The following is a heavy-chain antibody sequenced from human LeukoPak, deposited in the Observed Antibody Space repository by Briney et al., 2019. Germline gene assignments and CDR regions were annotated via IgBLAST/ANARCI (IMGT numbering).Heavy chain of an antibody. CDR1: GYTLTELS. D-gene: IGHD3-16*01. V-gene: IGHV1-24*01. CDR2: FDPEGGET. J-gene: IGHJ4*02. CDR3: ATYGHAFGGVLKN. Sequence: ASVKVSCKVSGYTLTELSMHWVRQAPGKGLEWMGGFDPEGGETIYAQKFQGRVTMTEDTSTDTAYMELSSLRSEDTAVYYCATYGHAFGGVLKNWGQGTLVTVSS.